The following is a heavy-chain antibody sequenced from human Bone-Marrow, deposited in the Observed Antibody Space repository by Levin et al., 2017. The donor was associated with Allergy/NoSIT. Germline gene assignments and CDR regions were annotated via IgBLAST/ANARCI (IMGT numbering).Heavy chain of an antibody. Sequence: SQTLSLTCTVSGDSISSYYWTWIRQPPGKGLEWIGNIHYNGATNYNPSLNRRVTISRDTSKNYFSLKLTSVTAADAAVYYCARLQFYSHSGPLNGAGYFDLWGRGTQVTVSS. CDR1: GDSISSYY. CDR3: ARLQFYSHSGPLNGAGYFDL. CDR2: IHYNGAT. V-gene: IGHV4-59*08. D-gene: IGHD1-26*01. J-gene: IGHJ2*01.